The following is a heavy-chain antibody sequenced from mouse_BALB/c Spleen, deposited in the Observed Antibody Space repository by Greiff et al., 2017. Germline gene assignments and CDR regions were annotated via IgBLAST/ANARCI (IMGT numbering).Heavy chain of an antibody. CDR1: GFNIKDYY. V-gene: IGHV14-1*02. CDR2: IDPENGNT. CDR3: ARIEYAMDY. Sequence: EVQLQQSGAELVRPGALVKLSCKASGFNIKDYYMHWVKQRPEQGLEWIGWIDPENGNTIYDPKFQGKASITADTSSNTAYLQLSSLTSEDTAVYYCARIEYAMDYWGQGTSVTVSS. J-gene: IGHJ4*01.